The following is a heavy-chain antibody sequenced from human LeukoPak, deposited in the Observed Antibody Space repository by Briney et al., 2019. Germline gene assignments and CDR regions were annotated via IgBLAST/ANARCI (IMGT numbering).Heavy chain of an antibody. J-gene: IGHJ5*02. V-gene: IGHV3-21*01. CDR2: ISSSSSYI. Sequence: PGGSLRLSCAASGFTFSSYSMNWVRQSPGKGLEWVSSISSSSSYIYYADSVKGRFTISRDNAKNSLYLQMNSLRAEDTAVYYCAREAGTSYDWFDPWGQGTLVTVSS. CDR3: AREAGTSYDWFDP. D-gene: IGHD6-19*01. CDR1: GFTFSSYS.